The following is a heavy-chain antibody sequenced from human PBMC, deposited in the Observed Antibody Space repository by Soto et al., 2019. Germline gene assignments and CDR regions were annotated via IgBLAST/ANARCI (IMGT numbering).Heavy chain of an antibody. CDR2: MYHSGTF. J-gene: IGHJ5*02. CDR1: GGSIGGVGYS. D-gene: IGHD3-10*01. Sequence: SETLSLTCAVSGGSIGGVGYSWSWIRQPPGGGLEWIGYMYHSGTFLKSPSLKTRLTMSLDMSKNQFSLTLNSMTAADTAVYHCARAQFYSGSGNYNNLMFDAWGQGIQVTVSS. CDR3: ARAQFYSGSGNYNNLMFDA. V-gene: IGHV4-30-2*01.